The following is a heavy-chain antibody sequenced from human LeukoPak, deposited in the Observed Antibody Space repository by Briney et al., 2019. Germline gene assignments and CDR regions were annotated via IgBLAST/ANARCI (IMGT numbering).Heavy chain of an antibody. CDR1: GGTFSSYT. J-gene: IGHJ3*02. Sequence: SVKVSCKASGGTFSSYTISWVRQPPGQGLEWMGRIIPILGIANYAQKFQGRVTITADKSTSTAYMELSSLRSEDTAVYYCASRLGYCSSTSCYPDDAFDIWGQGTMVTVSS. D-gene: IGHD2-2*01. CDR3: ASRLGYCSSTSCYPDDAFDI. V-gene: IGHV1-69*02. CDR2: IIPILGIA.